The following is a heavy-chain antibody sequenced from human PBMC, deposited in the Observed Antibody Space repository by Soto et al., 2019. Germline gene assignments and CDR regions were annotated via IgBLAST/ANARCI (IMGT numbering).Heavy chain of an antibody. V-gene: IGHV3-21*01. CDR3: ATGGRYYAVDY. D-gene: IGHD2-2*01. J-gene: IGHJ4*02. Sequence: GGSLRLSCAASGFTFRRFTMSWVHQAPVKGLEKLSSHSGSSSHIYYADSVKGRFTISRGNARGSLYLQMKSLGAEDTAVYYCATGGRYYAVDYWGQGP. CDR2: HSGSSSHI. CDR1: GFTFRRFT.